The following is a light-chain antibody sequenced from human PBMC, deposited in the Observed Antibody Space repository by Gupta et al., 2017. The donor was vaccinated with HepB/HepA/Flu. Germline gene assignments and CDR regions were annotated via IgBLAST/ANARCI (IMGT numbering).Light chain of an antibody. V-gene: IGLV2-11*01. Sequence: RASGVPDRFSGSKSGNTASLTISGLQAEDEADYYCCSYAGSYTHYVFGTGTKVTVL. J-gene: IGLJ1*01. CDR3: CSYAGSYTHYV.